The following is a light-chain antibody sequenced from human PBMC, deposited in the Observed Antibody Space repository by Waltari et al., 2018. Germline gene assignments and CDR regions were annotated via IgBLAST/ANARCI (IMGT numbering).Light chain of an antibody. CDR2: EIS. CDR1: NSNVDILHL. V-gene: IGLV2-23*02. J-gene: IGLJ1*01. CDR3: CSFAGYGIYV. Sequence: QSALTQPASVSGSPGQSITISCTAVNSNVDILHLVSWYQHHPGRNPRLLIYEISQRPSGISNRFSGSTSGNTASLTISGLQPEDEADYFCCSFAGYGIYVFGSGTQVSVL.